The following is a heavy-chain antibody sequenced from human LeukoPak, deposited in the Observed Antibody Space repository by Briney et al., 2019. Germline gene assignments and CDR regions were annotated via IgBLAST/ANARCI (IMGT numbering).Heavy chain of an antibody. Sequence: KPSETLSLTCTVSGGSISSYYWSWIRQPAGKGLEWIGRIYTSGSTNYNPSLKSRVSMSVDTSKNQFSLKLSSVTAADTAVYYCARGRRDGYRGGLDYWGQGTLVTVSS. CDR1: GGSISSYY. CDR3: ARGRRDGYRGGLDY. CDR2: IYTSGST. J-gene: IGHJ4*02. V-gene: IGHV4-4*07. D-gene: IGHD5-24*01.